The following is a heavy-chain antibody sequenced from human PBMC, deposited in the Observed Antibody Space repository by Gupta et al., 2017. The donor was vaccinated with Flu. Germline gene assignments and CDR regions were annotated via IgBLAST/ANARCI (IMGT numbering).Heavy chain of an antibody. CDR1: GFLFNSHS. V-gene: IGHV3-21*04. Sequence: EVQLVESGGGLVNPGGSLRLACTGSGFLFNSHSFNWVRQAPGKGLEWVASISTTERYTDYADSLKGRFIISRDNAQNSSYLQMNSLTDEDTAVYYCAREPYAYHHLDVWGKGTTVTVSS. D-gene: IGHD2-2*01. J-gene: IGHJ6*04. CDR3: AREPYAYHHLDV. CDR2: ISTTERYT.